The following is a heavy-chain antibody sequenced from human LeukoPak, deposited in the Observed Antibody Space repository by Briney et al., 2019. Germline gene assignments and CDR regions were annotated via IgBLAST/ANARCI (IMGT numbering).Heavy chain of an antibody. CDR3: ARGRTSSTSCYIS. J-gene: IGHJ4*02. Sequence: KAGGSLRLSCAASGFTFSSYSMNWVRQAPGKGLEWVSSISSSSSYIYYADSVKGRFTISRDNAKYSLSLQMNSLRPEDTAVYYCARGRTSSTSCYISWGQGTLVTVSS. CDR1: GFTFSSYS. V-gene: IGHV3-21*01. CDR2: ISSSSSYI. D-gene: IGHD2-2*02.